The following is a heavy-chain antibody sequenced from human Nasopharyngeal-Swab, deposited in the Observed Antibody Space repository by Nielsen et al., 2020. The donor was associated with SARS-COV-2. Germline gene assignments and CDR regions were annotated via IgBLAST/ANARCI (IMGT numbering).Heavy chain of an antibody. CDR2: FSGSSGKT. CDR3: AKDGLRGYSGYGHYYYYGMDV. J-gene: IGHJ6*02. Sequence: GESLKISCAASGFAFSSYAMSWVRQTPGKGLEWVSSFSGSSGKTYYADYVKGRFTISRDTSKNTLYLQMNSLRAEDTAVYYCAKDGLRGYSGYGHYYYYGMDVWGQGTTVTVSS. V-gene: IGHV3-23*01. D-gene: IGHD5-12*01. CDR1: GFAFSSYA.